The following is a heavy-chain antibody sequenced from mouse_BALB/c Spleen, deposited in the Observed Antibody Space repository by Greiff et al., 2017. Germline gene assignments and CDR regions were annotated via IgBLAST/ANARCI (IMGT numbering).Heavy chain of an antibody. CDR3: VRREGTWFAY. CDR1: GFTFNTYA. Sequence: EVHLVESGGGLVQPKGSLKLSCAASGFTFNTYAMNWVRQAPGKGLEWVARIRSKSNNYATYYADSVKDRFTISRDDSQSMLYLQMNNLKTEDTAMYYCVRREGTWFAYWGQGTLVTVSA. CDR2: IRSKSNNYAT. V-gene: IGHV10-1*02. J-gene: IGHJ3*01.